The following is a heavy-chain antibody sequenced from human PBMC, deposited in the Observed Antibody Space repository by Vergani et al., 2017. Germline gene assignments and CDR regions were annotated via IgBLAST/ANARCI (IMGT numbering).Heavy chain of an antibody. D-gene: IGHD3-9*01. Sequence: QVQLVQSGAEVKKPGASVKVSCKASGYTFTSYGISWVRQAPGQGLEWMGWISAYNGNTKYAQKLQGRVTMTTDTSTSTAYMELRSLRSDDTAVYYCARDKESRYYDILTGYKQDPQPFDYWGQGTLVTVSS. CDR2: ISAYNGNT. V-gene: IGHV1-18*01. CDR3: ARDKESRYYDILTGYKQDPQPFDY. CDR1: GYTFTSYG. J-gene: IGHJ4*02.